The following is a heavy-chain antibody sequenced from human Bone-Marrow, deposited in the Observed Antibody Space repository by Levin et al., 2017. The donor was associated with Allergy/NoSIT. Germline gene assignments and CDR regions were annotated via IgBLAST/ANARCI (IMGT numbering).Heavy chain of an antibody. J-gene: IGHJ4*02. CDR3: AKDYYGSGSYHFDH. D-gene: IGHD3-10*01. CDR1: GFTFSSFA. Sequence: PGGSLRLSCAASGFTFSSFAMNWVRQAPGKGLEWVASMSNDGSNKYYAASVKGRFTISRDNSKNTMYLQMNSLRAEDTAVYYCAKDYYGSGSYHFDHWGQGTLVTVSS. CDR2: MSNDGSNK. V-gene: IGHV3-30*18.